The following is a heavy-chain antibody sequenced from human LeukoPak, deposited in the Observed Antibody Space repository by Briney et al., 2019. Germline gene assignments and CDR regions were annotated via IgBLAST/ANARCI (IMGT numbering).Heavy chain of an antibody. V-gene: IGHV3-30-3*01. Sequence: GGSLRLSCAASGFTFTSYAMHWVRQAPGKGLGWVAVISYDGSNKYYADSVKGPFTISRDNSKNTLYLQMNSLRAEDTAVYYCARDLSSTYYFDYWGQGTLVTVSS. D-gene: IGHD6-13*01. CDR3: ARDLSSTYYFDY. CDR2: ISYDGSNK. CDR1: GFTFTSYA. J-gene: IGHJ4*02.